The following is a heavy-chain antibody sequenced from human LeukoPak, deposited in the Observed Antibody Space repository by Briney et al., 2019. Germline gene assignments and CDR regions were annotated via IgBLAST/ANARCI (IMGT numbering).Heavy chain of an antibody. CDR2: LNPNSGDT. J-gene: IGHJ4*02. CDR3: ARGVSSSSSDY. CDR1: GYTFTGSY. D-gene: IGHD6-6*01. V-gene: IGHV1-2*02. Sequence: ASVKVSCKSSGYTFTGSYLHWVRQAPGQGLEWMGWLNPNSGDTKDALKFQGRVTMTRDTSINTAYMELSSLRSEATAVYSCARGVSSSSSDYWGQGTLVTVSS.